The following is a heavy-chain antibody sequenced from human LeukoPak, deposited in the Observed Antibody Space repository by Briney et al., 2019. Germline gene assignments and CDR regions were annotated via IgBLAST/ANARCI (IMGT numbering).Heavy chain of an antibody. CDR1: GYTFTSYY. D-gene: IGHD5-24*01. V-gene: IGHV1-46*01. Sequence: ASVKVSCKASGYTFTSYYVHWVRQAPGQGLEWMGVIRPSDGFTSYAQKFQGRLTVTRDMSTSTVYMELSSLRSEDTAVYYCARGGRWLQDDYWGQGTLVTVSS. CDR2: IRPSDGFT. CDR3: ARGGRWLQDDY. J-gene: IGHJ4*02.